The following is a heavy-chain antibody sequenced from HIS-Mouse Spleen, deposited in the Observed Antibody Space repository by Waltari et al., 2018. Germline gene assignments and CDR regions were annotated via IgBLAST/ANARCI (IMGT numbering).Heavy chain of an antibody. CDR3: AREIPYSSSWYDWYFDL. V-gene: IGHV4-39*07. D-gene: IGHD6-13*01. J-gene: IGHJ2*01. Sequence: QLQLQESGPGLVKPSETLSLTCTVSGGSISSSSYYWGWIRQPPGKGLEGIGSIYYSGSTYYNPSLKSRVTISVDTSKNQFSLKLSSVTAADTALYYCAREIPYSSSWYDWYFDLWGRGTLVTVSS. CDR2: IYYSGST. CDR1: GGSISSSSYY.